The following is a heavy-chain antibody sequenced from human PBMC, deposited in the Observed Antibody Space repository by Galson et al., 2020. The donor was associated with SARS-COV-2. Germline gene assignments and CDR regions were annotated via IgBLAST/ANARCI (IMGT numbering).Heavy chain of an antibody. D-gene: IGHD5-12*01. J-gene: IGHJ4*02. CDR3: VKNSEVDGFDYGWFDY. V-gene: IGHV3-64D*06. Sequence: GESLKISCPVSGFTFSTYDFHWVRQAPGKGLQYISTISNNGKRTYYADAVKGRFTISRDNSENTLYLQMSGLRPDDTAVYYCVKNSEVDGFDYGWFDYWGQGTLVTVSS. CDR1: GFTFSTYD. CDR2: ISNNGKRT.